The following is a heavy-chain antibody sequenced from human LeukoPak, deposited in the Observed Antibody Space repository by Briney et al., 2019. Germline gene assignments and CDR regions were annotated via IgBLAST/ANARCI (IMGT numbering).Heavy chain of an antibody. CDR1: GYTFTGYY. V-gene: IGHV1-2*02. D-gene: IGHD6-19*01. J-gene: IGHJ6*02. CDR2: INPNSGDT. Sequence: ASVKVSCKASGYTFTGYYMHWVRQAPGQGLEWMGWINPNSGDTNYAQKFQGRVTMTRDTSISTAYMELSRLRSDDTAVYYCAREIAVAGTYYYYYGMDVWGQGTTVTVSS. CDR3: AREIAVAGTYYYYYGMDV.